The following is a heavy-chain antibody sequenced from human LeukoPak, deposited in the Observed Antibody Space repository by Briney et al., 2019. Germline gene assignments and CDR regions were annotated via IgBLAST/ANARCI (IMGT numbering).Heavy chain of an antibody. CDR1: GFIFSTYG. J-gene: IGHJ4*02. V-gene: IGHV3-30*03. Sequence: GGSLRLSCAAPGFIFSTYGMHWVRQAPGKGLEWVAVISFDGTTTYADSVKGRFTISRDNSKNTLYLQMNSLKPEDTAAYYCADELGFDYWGQGTLVTVSS. CDR3: ADELGFDY. D-gene: IGHD3-10*01. CDR2: ISFDGTTT.